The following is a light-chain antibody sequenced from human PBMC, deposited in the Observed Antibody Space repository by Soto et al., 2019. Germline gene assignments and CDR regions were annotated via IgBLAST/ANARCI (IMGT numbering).Light chain of an antibody. J-gene: IGKJ1*01. V-gene: IGKV1-5*03. CDR3: QQYNSCWT. CDR2: KAS. CDR1: QSISSW. Sequence: DIQMTQSPSTLSASVGDRVTITCRASQSISSWLAWYQQKPGKAPKLLIYKASTLKSGVPSRFSGSGSGTEFTLTISSLQPDDFATYYCQQYNSCWTFGQGTKVEIK.